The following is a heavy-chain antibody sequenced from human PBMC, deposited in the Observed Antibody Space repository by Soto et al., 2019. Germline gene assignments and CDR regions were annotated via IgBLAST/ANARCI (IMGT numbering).Heavy chain of an antibody. V-gene: IGHV4-39*01. Sequence: ETLSLTCTVSGGSISSSSYYWGWIRQPPGKGLEWIGSIYYSGSTYYNPSLKSRVTISVGTSKNQFSLKPSSVTAADTAVYYCARHVSGVRGRGNYYYYMDVWGKGTTVTVSS. J-gene: IGHJ6*03. D-gene: IGHD3-10*01. CDR1: GGSISSSSYY. CDR2: IYYSGST. CDR3: ARHVSGVRGRGNYYYYMDV.